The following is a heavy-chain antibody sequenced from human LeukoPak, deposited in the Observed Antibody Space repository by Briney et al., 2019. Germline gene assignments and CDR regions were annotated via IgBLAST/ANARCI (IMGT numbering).Heavy chain of an antibody. V-gene: IGHV1-46*01. CDR3: ARDPWGLEVVTYYYGMDV. D-gene: IGHD2-2*01. CDR1: GYTFTSYY. Sequence: ASVKVSCKASGYTFTSYYMHWVRQAPGQGLEWMGIINPSGGSTSYAQKFQGRVTMTRDTSTSTVYMELSSLRSEDTAVYYCARDPWGLEVVTYYYGMDVWGQGTTVTVSS. CDR2: INPSGGST. J-gene: IGHJ6*02.